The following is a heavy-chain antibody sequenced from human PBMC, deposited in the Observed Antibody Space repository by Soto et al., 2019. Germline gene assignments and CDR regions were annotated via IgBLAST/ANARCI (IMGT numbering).Heavy chain of an antibody. J-gene: IGHJ6*02. D-gene: IGHD7-27*01. CDR2: MNPNSGNT. V-gene: IGHV1-8*01. CDR3: ARSRNRLGIRNYYYYYGMDV. Sequence: ASVKVSCKASGYTFTSYDINWVRQATGQGLEWMGWMNPNSGNTGYAQKFQGRVTMTRNTSISTAYMGLSSLRSEDTAVYYCARSRNRLGIRNYYYYYGMDVWGQGTTVTVSS. CDR1: GYTFTSYD.